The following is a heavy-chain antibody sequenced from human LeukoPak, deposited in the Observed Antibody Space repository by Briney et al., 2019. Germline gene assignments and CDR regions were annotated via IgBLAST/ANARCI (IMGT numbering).Heavy chain of an antibody. Sequence: ASVKVSCKASGYTFTGYYMHWVRQAPGQGLEWMGWINPNSGGTNYAQKFRGRVTMTRDTSISTAYMELSRLRSDDTAVYYCARAEPSGYDRAFDYWGQGTLVTVSS. D-gene: IGHD5-12*01. CDR3: ARAEPSGYDRAFDY. V-gene: IGHV1-2*02. CDR2: INPNSGGT. J-gene: IGHJ4*02. CDR1: GYTFTGYY.